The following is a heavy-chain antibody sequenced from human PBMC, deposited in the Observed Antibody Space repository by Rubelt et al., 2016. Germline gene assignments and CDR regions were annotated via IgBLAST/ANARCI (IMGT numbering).Heavy chain of an antibody. D-gene: IGHD3-3*01. J-gene: IGHJ3*02. CDR3: VSRYYDFWSGKGNDAFDI. Sequence: EVQLLESGGGLVQPGGSLRLSCAASGFTFSSYAMHWVRQAPGKGLEYVSAISSNGGSTYYADSVKGRFTISRDNSKNTLYLQMSSLRAEDTAVYYCVSRYYDFWSGKGNDAFDIWGQGTMVTVSS. CDR1: GFTFSSYA. CDR2: ISSNGGST. V-gene: IGHV3-64D*09.